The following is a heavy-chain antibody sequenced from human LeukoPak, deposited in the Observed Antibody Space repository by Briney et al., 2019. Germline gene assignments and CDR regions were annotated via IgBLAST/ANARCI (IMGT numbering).Heavy chain of an antibody. V-gene: IGHV3-23*01. CDR1: GFTFSSYA. J-gene: IGHJ4*02. D-gene: IGHD4-17*01. Sequence: GGSLRLSCAASGFTFSSYAMSWVRQAPGKGLEWVSTISGSGSSTYYPDSVKGRFTISRDNAKNSLYLQMNSLRAEDTAVYYCARGLRSSQNFDYWGQGTLVTVSS. CDR3: ARGLRSSQNFDY. CDR2: ISGSGSST.